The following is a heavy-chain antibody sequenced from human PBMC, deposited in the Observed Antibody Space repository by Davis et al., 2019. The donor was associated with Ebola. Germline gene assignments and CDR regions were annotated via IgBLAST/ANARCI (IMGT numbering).Heavy chain of an antibody. D-gene: IGHD3-22*01. Sequence: GESLKISCRCSGYDFTNNWIGWVRQMPGKGLEWMGIIYPGDSDSRYSPSFQGHVTFSADKSISTAYLQWSSLKASDTAMYYCARHQHYYDSSGVDYWGQGTLVTVSS. J-gene: IGHJ4*02. CDR3: ARHQHYYDSSGVDY. CDR1: GYDFTNNW. CDR2: IYPGDSDS. V-gene: IGHV5-51*01.